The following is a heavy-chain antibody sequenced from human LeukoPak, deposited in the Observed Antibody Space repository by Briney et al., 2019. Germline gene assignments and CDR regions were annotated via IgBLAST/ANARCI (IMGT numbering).Heavy chain of an antibody. CDR1: GFTFSHYP. Sequence: GGSLRLSCAASGFTFSHYPMHWVRQAPGKGLEWVAVISYDGSNKYYADSVKGRFTISRDNSKNTLYLQMNSLRAEDTAVYYCASLSHGSGSYYDQAFQHWGQGTLVTVSS. J-gene: IGHJ1*01. CDR2: ISYDGSNK. D-gene: IGHD3-10*01. CDR3: ASLSHGSGSYYDQAFQH. V-gene: IGHV3-30-3*01.